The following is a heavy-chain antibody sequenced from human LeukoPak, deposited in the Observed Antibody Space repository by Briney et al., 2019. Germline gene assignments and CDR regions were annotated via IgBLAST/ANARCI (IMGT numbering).Heavy chain of an antibody. CDR2: ISSSGSTI. CDR1: GFTFSDYY. Sequence: GGSLRLSCAASGFTFSDYYMSWIRQAPGKGREWVSYISSSGSTIYYADSVKGRFTISRDNAKNSLYLQMYSLRAEDTAVYYCARVKRRYYDSSGYWYWGQGTLVTVSS. D-gene: IGHD3-22*01. CDR3: ARVKRRYYDSSGYWY. J-gene: IGHJ4*02. V-gene: IGHV3-11*01.